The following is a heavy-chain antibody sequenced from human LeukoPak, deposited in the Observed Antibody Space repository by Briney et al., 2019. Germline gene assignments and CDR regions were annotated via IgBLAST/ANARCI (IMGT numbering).Heavy chain of an antibody. CDR2: IIPIFGTA. D-gene: IGHD4-23*01. CDR3: ARGGKPRAFDI. CDR1: GGTFSSYA. J-gene: IGHJ3*02. Sequence: SVKVSCKASGGTFSSYAISWVRQAPGQGLEWMGRIIPIFGTANYAQKFQGRVTITTDESTSTAYMELSSLRSDDTAVYYCARGGKPRAFDIWGQGTMVTVSS. V-gene: IGHV1-69*05.